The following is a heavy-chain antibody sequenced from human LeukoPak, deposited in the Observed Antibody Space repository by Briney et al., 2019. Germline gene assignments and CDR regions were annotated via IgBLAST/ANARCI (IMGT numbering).Heavy chain of an antibody. Sequence: ASVKVSCKASGYTFTGYYMHWVRQAPGQGLEWMGWINPNSGGTNYAQKFQGRVTMTRDTSISTAYMELSRRRSDDTAVYYCARRIAVAGLTNCFDPWGQGTLVTVSS. CDR1: GYTFTGYY. J-gene: IGHJ5*02. D-gene: IGHD6-19*01. CDR2: INPNSGGT. CDR3: ARRIAVAGLTNCFDP. V-gene: IGHV1-2*02.